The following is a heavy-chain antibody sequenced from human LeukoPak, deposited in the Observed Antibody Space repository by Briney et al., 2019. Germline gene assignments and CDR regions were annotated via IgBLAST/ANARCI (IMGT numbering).Heavy chain of an antibody. CDR1: GFTFSSYE. V-gene: IGHV3-48*03. Sequence: GGSLRLSCAASGFTFSSYEMNWVRQAPGKGLEWVSYISSSGSTIYYADSVKGRFTISRDNAKKSVYLQMNSLRVDDTAVYYCASSWGLLYDWFDPWGQGTLVTVSS. J-gene: IGHJ5*02. CDR3: ASSWGLLYDWFDP. CDR2: ISSSGSTI. D-gene: IGHD2-21*02.